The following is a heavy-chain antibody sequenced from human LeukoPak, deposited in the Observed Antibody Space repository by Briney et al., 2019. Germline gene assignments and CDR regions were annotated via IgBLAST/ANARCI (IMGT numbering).Heavy chain of an antibody. CDR2: IYHSGST. J-gene: IGHJ5*02. CDR1: GYSISSGYY. CDR3: ARVLIAAKSGGWFDP. V-gene: IGHV4-38-2*01. D-gene: IGHD6-13*01. Sequence: SETLSLTCAVSGYSISSGYYWGWIRQPPGKGLEWIGSIYHSGSTYYNPSLKSRVTISVDTSKNQFSPKLSSVTAADTAVYYCARVLIAAKSGGWFDPWGQGTLVTVSS.